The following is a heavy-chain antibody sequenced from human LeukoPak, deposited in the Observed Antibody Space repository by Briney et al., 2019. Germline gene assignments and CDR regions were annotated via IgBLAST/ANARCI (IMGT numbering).Heavy chain of an antibody. CDR1: GGSISSSSYY. CDR2: IYYSGST. D-gene: IGHD3-10*01. Sequence: PSETLSLTCTVSGGSISSSSYYWGWIRQPPGKGLEWIGIIYYSGSTYYNTSLKSRVTISVDTSKNQFSLKLSSVTAADTAVYYCARDLRIAGELALYNWFDPWGQGTLVTVSS. J-gene: IGHJ5*02. CDR3: ARDLRIAGELALYNWFDP. V-gene: IGHV4-39*07.